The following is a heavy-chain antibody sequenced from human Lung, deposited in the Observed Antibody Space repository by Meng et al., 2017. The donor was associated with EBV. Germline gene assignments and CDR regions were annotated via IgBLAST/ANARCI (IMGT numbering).Heavy chain of an antibody. CDR1: GGSISSGDYY. CDR2: IYDSGST. CDR3: AREYSSSSGLPGP. V-gene: IGHV4-30-4*01. D-gene: IGHD6-6*01. Sequence: PQESGPGLGKPSQTLSLTCTVSGGSISSGDYYWSWIRQPPGKGLEWIGYIYDSGSTSYNPSLMNRVTISVDTSRNQFSLKLTSVTAADTAVYYCAREYSSSSGLPGPWGQGTLVTVSS. J-gene: IGHJ5*02.